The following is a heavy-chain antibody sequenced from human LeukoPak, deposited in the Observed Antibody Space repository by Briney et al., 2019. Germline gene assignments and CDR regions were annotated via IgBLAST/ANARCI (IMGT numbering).Heavy chain of an antibody. Sequence: GRSLRLSCAASGFTFSSYGMHWVRQAPGKGLEWVAVISYDGSNKYYADSVKGRFTISRDNSKSTLYLVMNSLRAEDTAVYYCAKEDGNYGSGRYHYFDYWGQGTLVTVSS. D-gene: IGHD3-10*01. CDR2: ISYDGSNK. J-gene: IGHJ4*02. V-gene: IGHV3-30*18. CDR1: GFTFSSYG. CDR3: AKEDGNYGSGRYHYFDY.